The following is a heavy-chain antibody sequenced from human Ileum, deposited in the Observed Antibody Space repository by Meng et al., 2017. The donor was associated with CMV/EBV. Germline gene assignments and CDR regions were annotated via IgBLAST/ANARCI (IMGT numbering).Heavy chain of an antibody. CDR1: GFTFRSYS. J-gene: IGHJ4*02. CDR2: IITNGGST. V-gene: IGHV3-64*02. Sequence: GESLKISCAASGFTFRSYSMHWVRQAPGQGLEYVSAIITNGGSTYYADSVKGRFTISRDNSKNTLYLQMGSLRAEDMAVYYCARDRGSYPYYFDYWGQGTLVTVSS. CDR3: ARDRGSYPYYFDY. D-gene: IGHD1-26*01.